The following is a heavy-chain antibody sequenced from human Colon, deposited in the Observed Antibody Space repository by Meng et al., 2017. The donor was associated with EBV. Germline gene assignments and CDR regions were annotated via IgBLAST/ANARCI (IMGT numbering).Heavy chain of an antibody. D-gene: IGHD2-21*01. CDR3: ARVWQSLTAFFDS. Sequence: QAQLQDAGPGLVKPSGTLPLSCAASGGTISSSQLWTWRRQPAGKGLEWIGEVDHTGSTKYNQSLKSRLTISVDKSKNQFSLNLTSVTAADTAVYYCARVWQSLTAFFDSWGQGTLVTVSS. V-gene: IGHV4-4*02. CDR2: VDHTGST. CDR1: GGTISSSQL. J-gene: IGHJ4*02.